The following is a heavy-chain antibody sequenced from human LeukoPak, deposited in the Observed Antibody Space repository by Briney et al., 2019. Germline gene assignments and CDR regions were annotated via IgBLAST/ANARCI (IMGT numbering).Heavy chain of an antibody. J-gene: IGHJ5*02. CDR2: IGTSGSTI. CDR3: ARGPPLFDP. Sequence: GGSLRLSRAASGFTFSSYSMNWVRQAPGKGLEWVSYIGTSGSTIYYADSVKGRFTISRDNAKNSLSLQMNSLRAEDTAVYYCARGPPLFDPWGQGTLVTVSS. CDR1: GFTFSSYS. V-gene: IGHV3-48*01.